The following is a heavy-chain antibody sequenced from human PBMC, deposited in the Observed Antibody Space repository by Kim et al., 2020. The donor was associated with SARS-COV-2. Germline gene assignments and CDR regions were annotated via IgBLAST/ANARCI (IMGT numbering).Heavy chain of an antibody. CDR3: ASYGYCGGDCYPSYYYYGMDV. Sequence: SVKVSCKASGGTFSSYAISWVRQAPGQGLEWMGGIIPIFGTANYAQKFQGRVTITADESTSTAYMELSSLRSEDTAVYYCASYGYCGGDCYPSYYYYGMDVWGQGTTVTVSS. D-gene: IGHD2-21*02. CDR1: GGTFSSYA. CDR2: IIPIFGTA. V-gene: IGHV1-69*13. J-gene: IGHJ6*02.